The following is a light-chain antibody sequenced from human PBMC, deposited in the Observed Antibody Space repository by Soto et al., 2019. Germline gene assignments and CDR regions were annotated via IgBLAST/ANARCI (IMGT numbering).Light chain of an antibody. J-gene: IGKJ1*01. CDR1: QSISSW. V-gene: IGKV1-5*03. CDR3: QQYNDNWT. CDR2: KAS. Sequence: DVQMTQSPSTLSASVGDRVTITCRASQSISSWLAWYQQKPGQAPKLLIYKASTLQSGVPSRFSGSGSGTEFTLAFSSLQPDDSATYYCQQYNDNWTFGQGTKVDIK.